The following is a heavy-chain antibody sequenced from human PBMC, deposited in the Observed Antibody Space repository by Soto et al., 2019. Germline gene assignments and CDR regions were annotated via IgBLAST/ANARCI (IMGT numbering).Heavy chain of an antibody. D-gene: IGHD6-19*01. CDR3: ARSRFPGIAVAGEIHDAFDI. V-gene: IGHV5-51*01. Sequence: GVSLKISCKGSGYSFTSYWIGWVRKMHGKGLEWMGIIYPGDSDTRYSPSFQGQVTISADKSISTAYLQWSSLKASDTAMYYCARSRFPGIAVAGEIHDAFDIWGQGTMVTVSS. CDR2: IYPGDSDT. CDR1: GYSFTSYW. J-gene: IGHJ3*02.